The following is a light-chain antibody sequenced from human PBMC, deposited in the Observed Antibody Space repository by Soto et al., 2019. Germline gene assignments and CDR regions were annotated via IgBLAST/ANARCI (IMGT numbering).Light chain of an antibody. CDR1: SSDVGGYNY. J-gene: IGLJ2*01. Sequence: QSALTQPASVSGSPGQSITISCTGTSSDVGGYNYVSWYQQHPGKAPKLMIYDVSNRPSGVSNRFSGSKSGNTASLTISGLQDEDEADYYCSSYTSSRTVVFGGGTKVTVL. CDR3: SSYTSSRTVV. V-gene: IGLV2-14*03. CDR2: DVS.